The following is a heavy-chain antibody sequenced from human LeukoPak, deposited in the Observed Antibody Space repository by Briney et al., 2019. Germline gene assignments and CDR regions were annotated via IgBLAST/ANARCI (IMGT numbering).Heavy chain of an antibody. V-gene: IGHV3-48*04. CDR1: GFPFSDYS. D-gene: IGHD1-1*01. J-gene: IGHJ4*02. Sequence: GGSLRLSCTASGFPFSDYSMNWVRQAPGKGLEWISYIGISSGNTKYADSVKGRFTISADNAKNSLYLQMNSLRVEDAAVYYCARDHNYAFDNWGQGTLVSVSS. CDR2: IGISSGNT. CDR3: ARDHNYAFDN.